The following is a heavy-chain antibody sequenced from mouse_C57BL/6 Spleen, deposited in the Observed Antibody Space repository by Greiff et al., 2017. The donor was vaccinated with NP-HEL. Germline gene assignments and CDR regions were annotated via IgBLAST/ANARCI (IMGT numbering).Heavy chain of an antibody. J-gene: IGHJ4*01. V-gene: IGHV1-26*01. D-gene: IGHD2-4*01. CDR3: ARSGSIGLRRYYAMDY. CDR1: GYTFTDYY. Sequence: EVQLQQSGPELVKPGASVKISCKASGYTFTDYYMNWVKQSHGKSLEWIGDINPNNGGTSYNQKFKGKATLTVDKSSSTAYMELRSLTSEDSAVYYCARSGSIGLRRYYAMDYWGQGTSVTVSS. CDR2: INPNNGGT.